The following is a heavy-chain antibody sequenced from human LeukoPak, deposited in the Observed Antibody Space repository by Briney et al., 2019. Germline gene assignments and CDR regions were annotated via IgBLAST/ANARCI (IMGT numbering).Heavy chain of an antibody. Sequence: SETLSLTCTVSGGSISSSSYYWGWIRQPPGKGLEWIGSIYYSGSTYYNPSLKSRVTISVDTSKNQFSLKLSSVTAADTAVYYCARDGRYCSSTSCHTAAFDIWGQGTMVTVSS. CDR3: ARDGRYCSSTSCHTAAFDI. D-gene: IGHD2-2*01. CDR1: GGSISSSSYY. J-gene: IGHJ3*02. CDR2: IYYSGST. V-gene: IGHV4-39*07.